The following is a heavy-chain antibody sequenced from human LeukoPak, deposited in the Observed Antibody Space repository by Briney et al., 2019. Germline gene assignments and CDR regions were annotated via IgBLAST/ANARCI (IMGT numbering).Heavy chain of an antibody. V-gene: IGHV1-3*01. Sequence: ASVKVSCKASGYTFTSYAMHWVRQAPGQRLEWMGWINAGNGNTKYSQKFQGRVTITRDTSASTAYMELSSLRSEDTAVYYCARAGYCSSSTCYKRGGFDYWGQGTLVTVSS. CDR3: ARAGYCSSSTCYKRGGFDY. CDR1: GYTFTSYA. J-gene: IGHJ4*02. D-gene: IGHD2-2*02. CDR2: INAGNGNT.